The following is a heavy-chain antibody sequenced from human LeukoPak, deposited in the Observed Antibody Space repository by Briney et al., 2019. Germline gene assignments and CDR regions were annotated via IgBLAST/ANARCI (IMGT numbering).Heavy chain of an antibody. J-gene: IGHJ4*02. CDR1: GFTFSSYG. V-gene: IGHV3-33*01. Sequence: GGSLRLSWAAAGFTFSSYGMHWVRQDPGKGLEWVAVIWYDGSNKYYADSVKGRFTISRDNSKNTLYLQMNSLRAEDTAVYYCARGGFDYWGQGTLVTVSS. CDR2: IWYDGSNK. CDR3: ARGGFDY.